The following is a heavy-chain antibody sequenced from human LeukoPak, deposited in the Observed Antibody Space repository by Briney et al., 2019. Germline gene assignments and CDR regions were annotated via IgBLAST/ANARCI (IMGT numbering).Heavy chain of an antibody. CDR3: AREGYLTTNRTYVDY. D-gene: IGHD4-11*01. CDR1: GFTFSSYA. J-gene: IGHJ4*02. V-gene: IGHV3-64*01. Sequence: GGSLRLSCAASGFTFSSYAMHWVRQAPGKGLECVSAISHNRGNTNYANYVKGRFTIFRDNSKNTLYLQMGSLRAEDMAVYYCAREGYLTTNRTYVDYWGQGTLVTVSS. CDR2: ISHNRGNT.